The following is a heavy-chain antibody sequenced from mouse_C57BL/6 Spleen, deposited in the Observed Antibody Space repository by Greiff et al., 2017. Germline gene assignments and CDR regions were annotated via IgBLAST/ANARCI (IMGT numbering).Heavy chain of an antibody. J-gene: IGHJ1*03. D-gene: IGHD2-3*01. Sequence: VQLQQPGAELVKPGASVKMSCKASGYTFTSYWITWVKQRPGQGLEWIGDIYPGSGSTNYNEKFKSKAPLTVDTSSSTAYMQLSSLTSEDAAVYYCARGDGYYGWYFDVWGTGTTVTVSS. V-gene: IGHV1-55*01. CDR1: GYTFTSYW. CDR2: IYPGSGST. CDR3: ARGDGYYGWYFDV.